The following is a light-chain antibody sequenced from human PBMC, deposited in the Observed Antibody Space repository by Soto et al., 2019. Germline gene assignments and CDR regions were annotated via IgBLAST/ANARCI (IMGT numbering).Light chain of an antibody. CDR3: SSYTSSSTYV. CDR1: SSDVGGYNY. J-gene: IGLJ1*01. V-gene: IGLV2-14*01. CDR2: EVS. Sequence: QSVLTQPASVSGSPGQSIAISCTGTSSDVGGYNYVSWYQQHPGKAPKLMISEVSNRPSGVSNRFSGSKSGNTASLTISGLQAEEDAYYYCSSYTSSSTYVFGTGTKLTVL.